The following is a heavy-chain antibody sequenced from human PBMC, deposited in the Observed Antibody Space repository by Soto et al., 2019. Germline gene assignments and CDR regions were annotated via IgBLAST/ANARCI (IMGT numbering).Heavy chain of an antibody. D-gene: IGHD1-26*01. CDR2: IIPDFGTG. CDR1: GGTFNSYA. V-gene: IGHV1-69*01. J-gene: IGHJ4*02. Sequence: QVLLVQSGAEVREPGSSVNASCKASGGTFNSYAISWVRQAPGQGLEWMGGIIPDFGTGNSAQKFRGRVSITADASTTTVYMGLSGLTLEDTAVYYCARERGGYNRGDFEFWGQGTQVIVSS. CDR3: ARERGGYNRGDFEF.